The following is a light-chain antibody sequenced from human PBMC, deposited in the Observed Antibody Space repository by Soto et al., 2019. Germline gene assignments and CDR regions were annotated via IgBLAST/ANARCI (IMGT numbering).Light chain of an antibody. CDR1: QSVSSSY. V-gene: IGKV3-20*01. CDR3: RQYGSAPLT. CDR2: GAS. Sequence: EIVLTQSPGTLSLSPGERATLSCRASQSVSSSYLAWYQQKPGQAPRLLIYGASSRATGIRDRFSGSRSGTAFTLTISRREPEDFAGYCCRQYGSAPLTFGQGTKLEIK. J-gene: IGKJ2*01.